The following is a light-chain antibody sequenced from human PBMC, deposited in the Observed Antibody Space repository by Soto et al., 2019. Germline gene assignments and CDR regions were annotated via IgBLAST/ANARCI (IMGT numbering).Light chain of an antibody. V-gene: IGLV2-14*01. J-gene: IGLJ1*01. CDR1: XXXXGAYDY. CDR2: QVT. CDR3: TSFSSSTSLYV. Sequence: QSALTQPASLSGAPLQSXXXSXXXXXXXXGAYDYVSWFQQLPGKAPKLMIYQVTIRPSGISNRFSGSKSGNTASLTISGLQAEDEADYYCTSFSSSTSLYVFGTGTKVTVL.